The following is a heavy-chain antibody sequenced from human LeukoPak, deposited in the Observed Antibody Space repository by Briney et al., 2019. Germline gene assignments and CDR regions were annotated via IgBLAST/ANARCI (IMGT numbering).Heavy chain of an antibody. V-gene: IGHV1-69*13. Sequence: SVKVSCKASGGTFSSYAISWVRQAPGQGLEWMGGIIPIFGTANYAQKFQGRVTITADESTSTVYMELSSLRSEDTAVYYCARYPTVNYYFGYWGQGTLVTVSS. D-gene: IGHD4-11*01. CDR3: ARYPTVNYYFGY. J-gene: IGHJ4*02. CDR2: IIPIFGTA. CDR1: GGTFSSYA.